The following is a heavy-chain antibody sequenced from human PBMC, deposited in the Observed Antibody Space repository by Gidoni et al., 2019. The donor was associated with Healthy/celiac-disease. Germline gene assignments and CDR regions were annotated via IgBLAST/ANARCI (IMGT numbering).Heavy chain of an antibody. CDR2: INAGNGNT. Sequence: QVQHEQSGAEVKKPGASVKVSCKASGYTFTSYAMPWVRQAPGQRLEWMGWINAGNGNTKYSQKFQGRVTITRDTSASTAYLELSSLRSEDTAVYYCARSDGYSYFDYWGQGTLVTASS. V-gene: IGHV1-3*01. D-gene: IGHD5-12*01. CDR3: ARSDGYSYFDY. J-gene: IGHJ4*02. CDR1: GYTFTSYA.